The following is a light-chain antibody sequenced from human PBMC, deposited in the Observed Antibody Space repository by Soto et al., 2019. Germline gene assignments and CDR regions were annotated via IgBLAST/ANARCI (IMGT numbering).Light chain of an antibody. CDR2: ESS. CDR1: QNINIY. Sequence: DIALTQSPSSLSASVGDRVTIACRSSQNINIYLNWYQQKPGNAPKLLIFESSSLQSGVPSRFSGSGSRRDFTHTISSLQREDFASYFCQHTSTAPFTFGPGTKVDIK. J-gene: IGKJ3*01. V-gene: IGKV1-39*01. CDR3: QHTSTAPFT.